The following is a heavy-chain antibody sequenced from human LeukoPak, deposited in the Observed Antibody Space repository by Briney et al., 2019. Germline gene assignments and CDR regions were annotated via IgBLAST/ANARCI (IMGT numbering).Heavy chain of an antibody. D-gene: IGHD6-19*01. CDR1: GGSISSYY. CDR2: IYTSGST. CDR3: ASVAYSTGVSDY. Sequence: SETLSLTCTVSGGSISSYYWSWIRQPPGKGLEWIGRIYTSGSTNYNPSLKSRVTISVDTSKNQFSLKLSSVTAADTAVYYCASVAYSTGVSDYWGQGTLVTVSS. J-gene: IGHJ4*02. V-gene: IGHV4-4*08.